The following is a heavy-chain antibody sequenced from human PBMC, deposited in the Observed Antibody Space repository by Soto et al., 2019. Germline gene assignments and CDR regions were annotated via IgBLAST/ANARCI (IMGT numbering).Heavy chain of an antibody. CDR2: IYYSGST. V-gene: IGHV4-59*01. Sequence: LSLTCPVSGGSISSYYWSWIRQPPGKGLEWIGYIYYSGSTNYNPSLKSRVTISVDTSKNQFSLKLSSVTAADTAVYYCARTRPYGGPDYWGQGTLVTVSS. CDR3: ARTRPYGGPDY. CDR1: GGSISSYY. D-gene: IGHD6-6*01. J-gene: IGHJ4*02.